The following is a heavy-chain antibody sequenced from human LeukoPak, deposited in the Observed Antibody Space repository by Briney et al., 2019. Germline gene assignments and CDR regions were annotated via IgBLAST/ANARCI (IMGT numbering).Heavy chain of an antibody. CDR2: INNSGGST. Sequence: GGSLRLSCAASGFTLNNYAMSWVRQAPGKGLEWVSIINNSGGSTYYADSVKGRFTISRDLSKNTLYLQMNSLRAEDTALYYCARKYSGTNPFDYWGQGTLVTVSA. V-gene: IGHV3-23*01. CDR3: ARKYSGTNPFDY. CDR1: GFTLNNYA. J-gene: IGHJ4*02. D-gene: IGHD1-26*01.